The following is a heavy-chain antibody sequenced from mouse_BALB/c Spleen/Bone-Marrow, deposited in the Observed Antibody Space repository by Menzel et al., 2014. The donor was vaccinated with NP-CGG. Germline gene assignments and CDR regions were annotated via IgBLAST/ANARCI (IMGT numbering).Heavy chain of an antibody. CDR1: GFTFSSYG. D-gene: IGHD1-1*01. CDR2: INSNGGSP. Sequence: EVKLVESGGGLVQPGGSMKLSCAASGFTFSSYGMSWVRQTPDKRLELVATINSNGGSPYYPDSVKGRFTISRDNAKNTLYLQMSSLKSEDTAMYYCARDYYGSSYYCGQGTTLTVSS. CDR3: ARDYYGSSYY. J-gene: IGHJ2*01. V-gene: IGHV5-6-3*01.